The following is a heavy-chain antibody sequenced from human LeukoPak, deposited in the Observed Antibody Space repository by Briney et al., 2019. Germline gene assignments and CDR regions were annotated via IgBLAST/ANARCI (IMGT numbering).Heavy chain of an antibody. CDR1: GGSFSGYY. Sequence: SETLSLTCAVYGGSFSGYYWSWIRQPPGKGLEWIGYIYYSGSTNYNPSLKSRVTISVDTSKNQFSLKLSSVTAADTAVYYCARALYYGGKLDYWGQGTLVTVSS. CDR2: IYYSGST. D-gene: IGHD4-23*01. V-gene: IGHV4-59*01. CDR3: ARALYYGGKLDY. J-gene: IGHJ4*02.